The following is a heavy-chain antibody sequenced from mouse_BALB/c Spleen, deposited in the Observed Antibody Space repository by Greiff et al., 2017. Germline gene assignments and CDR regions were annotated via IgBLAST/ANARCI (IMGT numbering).Heavy chain of an antibody. CDR2: ISSGGGST. D-gene: IGHD1-1*01. V-gene: IGHV5-12-1*01. Sequence: EVKVEESGGGLVKPGGSLKLSCAASGFAFSSYDMSWVRQTPEKRLEWVAYISSGGGSTYYPDTVKGRFTISRDNAKNTLYLQMSSLKSEDTAMYYCAYYGSSSYAMDYWGQGTSVTVSS. CDR3: AYYGSSSYAMDY. CDR1: GFAFSSYD. J-gene: IGHJ4*01.